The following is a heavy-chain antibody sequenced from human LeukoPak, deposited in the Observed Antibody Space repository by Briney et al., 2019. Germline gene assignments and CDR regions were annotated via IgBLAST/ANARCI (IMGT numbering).Heavy chain of an antibody. D-gene: IGHD4-11*01. CDR3: ARGTPTTRDFDY. CDR1: GFTFNKYG. CDR2: ISYDGTNK. Sequence: GGSLRLSCAASGFTFNKYGLHWVRQAPGKGLEWVAVISYDGTNKYYADSVKGRFTISRDHAKNSLYLQMNSLRAEDTAVYYCARGTPTTRDFDYWGLGTLVTVSS. J-gene: IGHJ4*02. V-gene: IGHV3-30*03.